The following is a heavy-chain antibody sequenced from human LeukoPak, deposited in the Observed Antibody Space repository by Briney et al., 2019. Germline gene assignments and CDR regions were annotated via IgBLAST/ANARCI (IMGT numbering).Heavy chain of an antibody. CDR1: GYTFTSYD. J-gene: IGHJ4*02. CDR3: GRGRGNGRPENYFDY. V-gene: IGHV1-8*01. CDR2: MNPSSGNT. Sequence: ASVKVSCKASGYTFTSYDINWVRQATGQGLEWMGWMNPSSGNTGYVQKFQGRVSMTRNTSISTAYMELSSLRSEDTAVYYCGRGRGNGRPENYFDYWGQGTLVTVSS. D-gene: IGHD2-8*01.